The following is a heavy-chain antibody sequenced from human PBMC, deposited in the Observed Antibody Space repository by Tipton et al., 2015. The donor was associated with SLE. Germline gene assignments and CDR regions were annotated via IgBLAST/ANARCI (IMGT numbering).Heavy chain of an antibody. CDR3: ARDGGGGGWSFDY. Sequence: TLSLTCTVSGASVSSFYWIWVRQSPGKGLEWIGYISHSGSTRYNPSLESRVTISVDTSKSQFSLKLNSVSAADTAIYYCARDGGGGGWSFDYWGQGALVTVSS. D-gene: IGHD6-19*01. J-gene: IGHJ4*02. V-gene: IGHV4-59*02. CDR1: GASVSSFY. CDR2: ISHSGST.